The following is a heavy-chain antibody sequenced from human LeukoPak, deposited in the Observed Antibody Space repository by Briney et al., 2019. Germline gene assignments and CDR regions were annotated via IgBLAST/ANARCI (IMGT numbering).Heavy chain of an antibody. CDR2: ISAGNGNT. D-gene: IGHD3-22*01. Sequence: LGASVKVSCKASGYTFTSYGISWVRRAPGQGLEWMGWISAGNGNTKYSQKFQGRVTITRDTSASTAYMELSSLRSEDTAVYYCARARAMIVVVIREWGQGTLVTVSS. V-gene: IGHV1-18*01. CDR1: GYTFTSYG. CDR3: ARARAMIVVVIRE. J-gene: IGHJ4*02.